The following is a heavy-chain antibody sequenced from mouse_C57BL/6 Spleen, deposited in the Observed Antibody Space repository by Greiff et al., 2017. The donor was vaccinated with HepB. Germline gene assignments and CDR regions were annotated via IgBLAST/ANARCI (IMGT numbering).Heavy chain of an antibody. D-gene: IGHD2-5*01. CDR1: GYSITSGYY. CDR3: ARGDYYSNWDY. J-gene: IGHJ2*01. V-gene: IGHV3-6*01. Sequence: EVKLQESGPGLVKPSQSLSLTCSVTGYSITSGYYWNWIRQFPGNKLEWMGYISYDGSNNYNPSLKNRISITRDTSKNQFFLKLNSVTTEDTATYYCARGDYYSNWDYWGQGTTLTVSS. CDR2: ISYDGSN.